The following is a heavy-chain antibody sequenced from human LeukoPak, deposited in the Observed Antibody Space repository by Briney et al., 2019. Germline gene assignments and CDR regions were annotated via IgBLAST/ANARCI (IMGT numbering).Heavy chain of an antibody. CDR1: GDSISSSSYY. CDR3: ARKPVLRFLQGGFDP. CDR2: INHSGST. D-gene: IGHD3-3*01. J-gene: IGHJ5*02. V-gene: IGHV4-39*07. Sequence: PSETLSLTCSVSGDSISSSSYYWSWIRQPPGKGLEWIGEINHSGSTNYNPSLKSRVTISVDTSKNQFSLKLSSVTAADTAVYYCARKPVLRFLQGGFDPWGQGTLVTVSS.